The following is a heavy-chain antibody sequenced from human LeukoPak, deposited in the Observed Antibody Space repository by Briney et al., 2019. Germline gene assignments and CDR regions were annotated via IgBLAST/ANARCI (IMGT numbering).Heavy chain of an antibody. J-gene: IGHJ3*02. CDR2: IYHMGRS. D-gene: IGHD3-3*01. Sequence: PSETLSLTCTVSGFSLSDGYYWGWIRQPPEKGLDWIGSIYHMGRSYSNPSLKNRVTISVDTSKNHFSMKLSSVTAAITALYFYARAYYXXRSGNYPNDGFDMWGQGTMVSVSS. CDR3: ARAYYXXRSGNYPNDGFDM. CDR1: GFSLSDGYY. V-gene: IGHV4-38-2*02.